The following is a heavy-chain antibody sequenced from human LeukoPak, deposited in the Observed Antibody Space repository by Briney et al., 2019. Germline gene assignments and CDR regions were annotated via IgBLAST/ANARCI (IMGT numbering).Heavy chain of an antibody. Sequence: SGPTLVEPTQTLTLTCTFSGFSLSTSGVGVGWIRQPPGKALEWLALIYWGDDKRYSPSLKNRLTITKDTSKNQVVLTMTNMDPVDTATYYCARRRASSGYYFFDYWGQGTLVTVSS. CDR2: IYWGDDK. V-gene: IGHV2-5*02. J-gene: IGHJ4*02. CDR1: GFSLSTSGVG. CDR3: ARRRASSGYYFFDY. D-gene: IGHD3-22*01.